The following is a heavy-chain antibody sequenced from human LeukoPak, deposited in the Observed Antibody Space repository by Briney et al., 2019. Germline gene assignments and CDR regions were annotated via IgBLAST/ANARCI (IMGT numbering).Heavy chain of an antibody. J-gene: IGHJ4*02. V-gene: IGHV3-48*01. Sequence: HPGGSLRLSCAASGFTFSSYSMKWVRQAPGKGLEWVSYISSSSSTIYYADSVKGRFTISRDNANNSLYLQMNNLRTEDTALYYCAKVGGSGWYVDYWGQGTPVTVSS. CDR2: ISSSSSTI. CDR1: GFTFSSYS. D-gene: IGHD6-19*01. CDR3: AKVGGSGWYVDY.